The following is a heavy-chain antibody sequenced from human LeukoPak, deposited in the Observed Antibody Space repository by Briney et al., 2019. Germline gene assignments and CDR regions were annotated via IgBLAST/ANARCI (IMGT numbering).Heavy chain of an antibody. V-gene: IGHV3-74*01. CDR1: GFTFSTYW. CDR2: INTDGSIT. CDR3: ARASSLAN. Sequence: GGSLGLSCAASGFTFSTYWMHWVRQAPGKGLVWVSHINTDGSITNYADSVTGRFTISRDNAKNTLYLQMNSLRAEDTAVYYCARASSLANWGQGTLVTVSS. J-gene: IGHJ4*02.